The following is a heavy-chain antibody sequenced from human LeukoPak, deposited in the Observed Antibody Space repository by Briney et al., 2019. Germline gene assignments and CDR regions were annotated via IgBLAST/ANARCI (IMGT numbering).Heavy chain of an antibody. Sequence: PGGSLRLSCAASGFTFSSYAMSWVRQAPGKGLEWVSAISGSGGSTYYADSVKGRFTISRDNSKNTLYLQMNSLRAEDTAVYYCATRSHYYDSSGYIFLGGNDYWGQGTLVTVSS. J-gene: IGHJ4*02. CDR1: GFTFSSYA. D-gene: IGHD3-22*01. V-gene: IGHV3-23*01. CDR3: ATRSHYYDSSGYIFLGGNDY. CDR2: ISGSGGST.